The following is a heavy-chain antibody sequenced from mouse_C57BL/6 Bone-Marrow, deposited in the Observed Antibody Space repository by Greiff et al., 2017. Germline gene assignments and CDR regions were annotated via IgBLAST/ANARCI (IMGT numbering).Heavy chain of an antibody. CDR1: GYTFTSYW. V-gene: IGHV1-69*01. CDR3: ARERSYYSNYDLDY. D-gene: IGHD2-5*01. J-gene: IGHJ2*01. CDR2: IDPSDSYT. Sequence: QVQLQQPGAELVMPGASVKLSCKASGYTFTSYWMHWVKQRPGQGLEWIGEIDPSDSYTNYTQKFKGKSTLTVDKSSSTAYMQLSSLTSEDSAVYYCARERSYYSNYDLDYWGQGTTLTVAS.